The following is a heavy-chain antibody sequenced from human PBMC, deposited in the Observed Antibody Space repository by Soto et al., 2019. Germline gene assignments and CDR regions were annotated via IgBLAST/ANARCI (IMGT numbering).Heavy chain of an antibody. D-gene: IGHD4-17*01. CDR1: GASIRDGDYY. CDR2: IDYTGGT. V-gene: IGHV4-30-4*01. CDR3: ARVGYADYRRGYYFDF. J-gene: IGHJ4*02. Sequence: PSETLSLTCSVSGASIRDGDYYWSWLRQPPGKGPEWIGIIDYTGGTHYNPTLTGPVSMSVDTSANQFSLKVNFVTAADSAVYYCARVGYADYRRGYYFDFWGPGILVTVSS.